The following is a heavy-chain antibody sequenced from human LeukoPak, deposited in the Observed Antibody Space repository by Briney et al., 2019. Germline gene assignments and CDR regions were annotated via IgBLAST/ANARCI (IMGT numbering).Heavy chain of an antibody. CDR2: ISAYNGNT. Sequence: ASVKVSCKASGYTFTSYGISWVRQAPGQGLEGMGWISAYNGNTNYAQKLQGRVTMTTDTSTSTAYMELRSLRSDDTAVYYCARAYGGGYCSSTSCYGGIDYWGQGTLVTVSS. CDR1: GYTFTSYG. CDR3: ARAYGGGYCSSTSCYGGIDY. V-gene: IGHV1-18*01. J-gene: IGHJ4*02. D-gene: IGHD2-2*01.